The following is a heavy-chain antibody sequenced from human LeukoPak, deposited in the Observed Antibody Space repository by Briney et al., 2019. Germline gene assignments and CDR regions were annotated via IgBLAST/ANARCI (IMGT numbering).Heavy chain of an antibody. J-gene: IGHJ4*02. D-gene: IGHD6-6*01. CDR1: GGTFSSYA. Sequence: GSSVKVSCKASGGTFSSYAISWVRQAPGQGLEWMGRIIPILGIANYAQKFQGRVTITADKSTSTAYMELSSLRSEDTAVYYCARDQGGSSSFDYWGQGTLVTVSS. CDR3: ARDQGGSSSFDY. V-gene: IGHV1-69*04. CDR2: IIPILGIA.